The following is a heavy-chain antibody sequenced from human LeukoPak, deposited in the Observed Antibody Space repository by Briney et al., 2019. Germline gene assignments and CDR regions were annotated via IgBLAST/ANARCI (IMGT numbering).Heavy chain of an antibody. Sequence: SETLSLTCTVSGDSINSHYWSWIRQPPGEGLEWIGCIYCSGNANYNPSLKSRVTISVDTSNNQFSLKLISVTAADTAVYFCARERAIAGATVFDYWGQGTLVTVSS. D-gene: IGHD1-26*01. CDR2: IYCSGNA. CDR1: GDSINSHY. V-gene: IGHV4-59*11. CDR3: ARERAIAGATVFDY. J-gene: IGHJ4*02.